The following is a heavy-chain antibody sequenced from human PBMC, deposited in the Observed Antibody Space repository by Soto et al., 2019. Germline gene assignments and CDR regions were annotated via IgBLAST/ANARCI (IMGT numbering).Heavy chain of an antibody. CDR2: IYPGDSDT. CDR3: ARQYYYGSGTLPGTYYYYYYMDV. J-gene: IGHJ6*03. V-gene: IGHV5-51*01. D-gene: IGHD3-10*01. Sequence: GESLKISCKGSGYSFTSYWIGWVRQMPGKGLEWMGIIYPGDSDTRYSPSFQGQVTISADKSISTAYLQWSSLKASDTAMYYCARQYYYGSGTLPGTYYYYYYMDVWGKGTTVTVSS. CDR1: GYSFTSYW.